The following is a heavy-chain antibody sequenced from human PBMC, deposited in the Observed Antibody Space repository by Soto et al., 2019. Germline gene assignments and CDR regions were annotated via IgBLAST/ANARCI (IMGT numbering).Heavy chain of an antibody. CDR3: ASDRVDYYDSSGYPYFDFDY. V-gene: IGHV4-39*01. Sequence: SETLSLTCTVSGGSISSSSYYWGWIRQRPGKGLEWIGSIYYSGSTYYNPSLKSRVTISVDTSKNQFSLKLSSVTAADTAVYYCASDRVDYYDSSGYPYFDFDYWGQGTPVT. CDR1: GGSISSSSYY. J-gene: IGHJ4*02. D-gene: IGHD3-22*01. CDR2: IYYSGST.